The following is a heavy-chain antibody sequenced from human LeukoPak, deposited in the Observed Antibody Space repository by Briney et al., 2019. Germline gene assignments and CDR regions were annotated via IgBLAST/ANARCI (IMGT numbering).Heavy chain of an antibody. J-gene: IGHJ4*02. CDR2: FDPEDGET. CDR1: GYTLTELS. Sequence: ASVKASCKVSGYTLTELSMHWVRRAPGKGLEWMGGFDPEDGETIYAQKFQGRVTMTEDTSTDTAYMELSSLRSEDTAVYYCATGYCSGGSCYSGPWYFDYWGQGTLVTVSS. CDR3: ATGYCSGGSCYSGPWYFDY. V-gene: IGHV1-24*01. D-gene: IGHD2-15*01.